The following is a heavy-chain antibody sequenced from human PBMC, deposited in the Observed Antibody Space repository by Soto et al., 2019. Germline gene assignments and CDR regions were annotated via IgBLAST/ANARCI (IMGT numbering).Heavy chain of an antibody. CDR2: ISAYNGNT. CDR1: GYTFTSYG. D-gene: IGHD3-16*01. J-gene: IGHJ6*02. Sequence: GASVKVSSKASGYTFTSYGISWVRQAPGQGLEWMGWISAYNGNTNYAQKLQGRVTMTTDTSTSTVYMDLWSLRSDDTAVYYCSWEGEMPYYYDGLDVWGQGTTVTVSS. V-gene: IGHV1-18*01. CDR3: SWEGEMPYYYDGLDV.